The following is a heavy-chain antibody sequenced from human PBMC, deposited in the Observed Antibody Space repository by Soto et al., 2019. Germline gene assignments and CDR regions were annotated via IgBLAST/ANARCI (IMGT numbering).Heavy chain of an antibody. D-gene: IGHD4-17*01. CDR3: ARGMRQYFRVTTFQERLDY. CDR2: IIPIFGTA. Sequence: GASVKVSCKASGGTFSSYAISWVRQAPGQGLEWMGGIIPIFGTANYAQKFQGRVTITADESTSTAYMELSSLRSEDTAVYYCARGMRQYFRVTTFQERLDYWGQGTLVTVSS. J-gene: IGHJ4*02. CDR1: GGTFSSYA. V-gene: IGHV1-69*13.